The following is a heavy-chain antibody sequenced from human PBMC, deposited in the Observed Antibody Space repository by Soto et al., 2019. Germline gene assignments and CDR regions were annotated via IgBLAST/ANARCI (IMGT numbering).Heavy chain of an antibody. J-gene: IGHJ4*02. CDR1: GGSISSGDYY. Sequence: PSETLSLTCTVSGGSISSGDYYWSWIRQPPGKGLEWIGYIYYSGSTYYNPSLKSRVTISVDTSKNRFSLKLSSVTAADTAVYYCARRPLDYDFARTFDYWGQGTLVTVSS. D-gene: IGHD3-3*01. CDR2: IYYSGST. CDR3: ARRPLDYDFARTFDY. V-gene: IGHV4-30-4*01.